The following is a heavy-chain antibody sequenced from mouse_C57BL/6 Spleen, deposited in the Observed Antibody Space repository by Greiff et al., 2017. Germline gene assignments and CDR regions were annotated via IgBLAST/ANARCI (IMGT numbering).Heavy chain of an antibody. V-gene: IGHV5-17*01. CDR2: ISSGCSTS. CDR1: GFTFSDYG. CDR3: ARQMGWDEFAY. Sequence: EVMLVESGGGLVKPGASLKLSCAASGFTFSDYGMHWVRQAPEKGLEWVAYISSGCSTSYYADTVKGRFTISRDNAKNTLCLPMTSLRSEDTAMYYCARQMGWDEFAYWGQGTLVTVSA. D-gene: IGHD4-1*01. J-gene: IGHJ3*01.